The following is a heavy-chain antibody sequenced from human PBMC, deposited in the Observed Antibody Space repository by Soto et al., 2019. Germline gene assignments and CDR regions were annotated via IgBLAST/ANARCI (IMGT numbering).Heavy chain of an antibody. D-gene: IGHD3-9*01. CDR1: GFSLSTSGVG. Sequence: SGPTLVKPTQTLTLTCTFSGFSLSTSGVGVGWIRQPPGKALEWLALIYWDDDKRYSPSPKSRLTITKDTSKNQVVLTMPNMDPVDTATHYCAHSVKHYDILMGLDYYMDVWGKGTTVTVSS. CDR2: IYWDDDK. J-gene: IGHJ6*03. CDR3: AHSVKHYDILMGLDYYMDV. V-gene: IGHV2-5*02.